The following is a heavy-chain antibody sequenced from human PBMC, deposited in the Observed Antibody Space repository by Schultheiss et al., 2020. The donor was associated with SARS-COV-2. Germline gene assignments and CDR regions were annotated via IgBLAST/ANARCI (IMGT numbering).Heavy chain of an antibody. V-gene: IGHV3-15*01. CDR2: IKSKNDGETT. CDR1: GFTFSSAW. Sequence: GGSLRLSCAASGFTFSSAWMSWVRQAPGKGLEWVGRIKSKNDGETTHYAAPVKGRFTISRDDSKKMLFLEMNSLRTEDTAIYYCTTDGYYWGQGALVTVSS. CDR3: TTDGYY. D-gene: IGHD1-14*01. J-gene: IGHJ4*02.